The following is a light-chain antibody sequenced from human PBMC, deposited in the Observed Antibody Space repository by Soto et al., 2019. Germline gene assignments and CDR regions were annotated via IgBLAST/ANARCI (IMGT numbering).Light chain of an antibody. J-gene: IGKJ3*01. Sequence: EIVLTQSPATLSLSPGERATLTCRASQSVSSYLAWSQQKPGQAPRLLIYDASNTATGVPARFSGSWSGTDFTLTISSLEPEDFGVYYCHQRSNWRFTFGPGTKVDVK. V-gene: IGKV3-11*01. CDR2: DAS. CDR1: QSVSSY. CDR3: HQRSNWRFT.